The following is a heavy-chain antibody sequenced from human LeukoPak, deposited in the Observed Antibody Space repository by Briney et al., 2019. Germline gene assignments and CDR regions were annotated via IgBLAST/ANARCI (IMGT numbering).Heavy chain of an antibody. CDR3: AKDPAVANTARRFQH. J-gene: IGHJ1*01. V-gene: IGHV3-23*01. D-gene: IGHD6-19*01. CDR1: GFSFNNFG. Sequence: GGSLRLSCVASGFSFNNFGMSWVRQAPGKGLEWVSSISGTGGSTHYADSVKGRFTISRGNSKNTLYLQMNSLRAEDTAVYYCAKDPAVANTARRFQHWGQGTLVTVTS. CDR2: ISGTGGST.